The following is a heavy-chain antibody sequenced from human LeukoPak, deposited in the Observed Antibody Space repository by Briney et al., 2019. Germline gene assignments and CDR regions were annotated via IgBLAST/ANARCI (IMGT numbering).Heavy chain of an antibody. CDR3: ARAGANWDKNVLRYFDWTTIAGRYYYYYYMDV. CDR2: ISYDGSNK. V-gene: IGHV3-30*04. CDR1: GFTFSTYA. D-gene: IGHD3-9*01. Sequence: PGGSLRLSCAASGFTFSTYAMHWVRQAPGKGLEWVALISYDGSNKYNADSMKGRFTISRDNSKNTLFLQMNSLRAEDTAVYYCARAGANWDKNVLRYFDWTTIAGRYYYYYYMDVWGKGTTVTVSS. J-gene: IGHJ6*03.